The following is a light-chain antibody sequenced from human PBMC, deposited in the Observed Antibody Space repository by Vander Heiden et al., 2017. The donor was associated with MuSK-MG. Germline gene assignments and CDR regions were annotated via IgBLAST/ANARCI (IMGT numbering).Light chain of an antibody. Sequence: QSALTPPASVFGPRGQAPTISCTDTRSDVGGYHSVSWYQQHPRKAPKLMIVDVSNRPSGVSNRFCGSKSGNTASATITGLRAEDEADYYCSSYAGSSTLVNWVFGGGTKLTVL. CDR3: SSYAGSSTLVNWV. V-gene: IGLV2-14*01. J-gene: IGLJ3*02. CDR2: DVS. CDR1: RSDVGGYHS.